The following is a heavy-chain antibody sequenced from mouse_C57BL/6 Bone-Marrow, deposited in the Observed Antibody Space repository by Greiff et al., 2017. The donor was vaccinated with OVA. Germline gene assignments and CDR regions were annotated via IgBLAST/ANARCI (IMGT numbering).Heavy chain of an antibody. Sequence: VQLQESGPGLVQPSQSLSITCTVSGFSLTSYGVHWVRQSPGKGLEWLGVICRGGSTDYNAAFLSSLSIPKANYKSQVFFKMNSLQADDTAIDYCAKNGGLRRARAIDYWGQGTSVTVSS. CDR1: GFSLTSYG. CDR3: AKNGGLRRARAIDY. V-gene: IGHV2-5*01. J-gene: IGHJ4*01. CDR2: ICRGGST. D-gene: IGHD2-4*01.